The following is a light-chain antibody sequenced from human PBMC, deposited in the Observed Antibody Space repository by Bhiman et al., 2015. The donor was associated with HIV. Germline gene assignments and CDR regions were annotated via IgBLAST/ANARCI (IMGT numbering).Light chain of an antibody. CDR1: SSDVGGYNY. Sequence: QSALTQPASVSGSPGQSITISCTGTSSDVGGYNYVSWYQQHPGKAPKLMIYDVSNRPSGVSNRFSGSKSVNTASLTISGLQAEDEADYFCSSYTSSNTLVFGTGTKVTVL. V-gene: IGLV2-14*03. J-gene: IGLJ1*01. CDR2: DVS. CDR3: SSYTSSNTLV.